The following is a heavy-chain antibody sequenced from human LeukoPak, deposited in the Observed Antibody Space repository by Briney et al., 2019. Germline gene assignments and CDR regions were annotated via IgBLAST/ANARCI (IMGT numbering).Heavy chain of an antibody. D-gene: IGHD1-20*01. CDR2: IYPGDSDT. CDR1: GYSFTSYW. V-gene: IGHV5-51*01. Sequence: GESLKISCKGSGYSFTSYWIGWVRQMPGKGLEWMGIIYPGDSDTRYSPSFQGQVTISADKSISTAYLQWSSLKASDTAMCYCARHVTGTTGGVWFDPWGQGTLVTVSS. CDR3: ARHVTGTTGGVWFDP. J-gene: IGHJ5*02.